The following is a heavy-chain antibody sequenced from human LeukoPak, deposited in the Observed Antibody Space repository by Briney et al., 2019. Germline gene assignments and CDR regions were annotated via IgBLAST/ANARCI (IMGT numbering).Heavy chain of an antibody. D-gene: IGHD2-2*01. V-gene: IGHV3-30*02. CDR3: AKDPFLSAARPFLFDY. Sequence: PGRSLRLSCAASGFTLSSYGMHWVRQAPGKGLEWVAFIRYDGSNKYYADSVKGRFTISRDNSKNTLYLQMNSLRAEDTAVYYCAKDPFLSAARPFLFDYWGQGTLVTVSS. CDR1: GFTLSSYG. J-gene: IGHJ4*02. CDR2: IRYDGSNK.